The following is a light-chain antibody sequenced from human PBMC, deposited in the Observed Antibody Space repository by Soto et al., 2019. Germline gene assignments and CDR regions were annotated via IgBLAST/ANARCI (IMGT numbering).Light chain of an antibody. CDR2: EVS. CDR1: SSDVGGYRY. Sequence: QSALTQPAAVSGSPGQSITISCTGTSSDVGGYRYVSWYQQHPGKAPKLMIYEVSNRPSGVSNRFSGSKSGNTASLTISGLQAEDEGDYYCSSYTSGSTYVFGTGTKLTVL. J-gene: IGLJ1*01. V-gene: IGLV2-14*01. CDR3: SSYTSGSTYV.